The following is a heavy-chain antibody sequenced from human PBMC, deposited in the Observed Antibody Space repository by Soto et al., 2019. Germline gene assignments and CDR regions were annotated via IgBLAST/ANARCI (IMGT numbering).Heavy chain of an antibody. D-gene: IGHD3-22*01. CDR2: IIPIFGTA. V-gene: IGHV1-69*13. J-gene: IGHJ4*02. CDR3: ARGDSSGYYNVFDY. Sequence: ASVKVSCTASGGTFSSYAISWVRQAPGQGLEWMGGIIPIFGTANYAQKFQGRVTTTADESTSTAYMELSSLRSEDTAVYYCARGDSSGYYNVFDYWGQGTLVTVSS. CDR1: GGTFSSYA.